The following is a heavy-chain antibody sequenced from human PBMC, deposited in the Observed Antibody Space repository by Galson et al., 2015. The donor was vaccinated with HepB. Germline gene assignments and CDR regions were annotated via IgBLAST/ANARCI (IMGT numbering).Heavy chain of an antibody. J-gene: IGHJ4*02. CDR1: GFILPNHW. V-gene: IGHV3-7*03. CDR3: ARSGRTGDV. D-gene: IGHD1-26*01. CDR2: INPDGNEK. Sequence: SLRLSCAVSGFILPNHWMNWFRQAPGKGLEWVANINPDGNEKYYVDSVKGRFTISRDNTNYLVYLRMNRLRAEDTAVYYCARSGRTGDVWGQGTLVTVSS.